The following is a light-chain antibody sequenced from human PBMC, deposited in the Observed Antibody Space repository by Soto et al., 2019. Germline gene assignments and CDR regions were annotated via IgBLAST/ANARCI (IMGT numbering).Light chain of an antibody. V-gene: IGLV1-47*02. CDR2: SDR. CDR3: ASRDDTLGGPV. CDR1: SSNIGNNY. J-gene: IGLJ3*02. Sequence: QSVLTQPPSASGTPGQRVAISCSGNSSNIGNNYVYWYQQFPGMAPKLIICSDRQRPPGVPDRFSGSKSGTSASLAIRGLRSEDEADYHCASRDDTLGGPVFGGGTKLTVL.